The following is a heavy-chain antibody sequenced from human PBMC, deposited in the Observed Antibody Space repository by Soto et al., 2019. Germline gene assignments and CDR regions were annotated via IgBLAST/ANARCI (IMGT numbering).Heavy chain of an antibody. CDR1: GGSISSYY. CDR3: ARDLLVRGGYYYGTDV. Sequence: PSETLSLTCTVSGGSISSYYWSWIRQPPGKGLEWIGYIYYSGSTNYNPSLKSRVTISVDTSKNQLSLKLSSVTAADTAVYYCARDLLVRGGYYYGTDVWGQGTTVTVSS. J-gene: IGHJ6*02. D-gene: IGHD3-10*01. CDR2: IYYSGST. V-gene: IGHV4-59*01.